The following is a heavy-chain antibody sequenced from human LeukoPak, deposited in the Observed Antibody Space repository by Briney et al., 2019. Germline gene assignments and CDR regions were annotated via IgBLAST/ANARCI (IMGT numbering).Heavy chain of an antibody. CDR2: IIPILGIA. D-gene: IGHD3-10*01. CDR3: ARDLLAEYYYGSGSYSLGY. CDR1: GGTFSSYT. J-gene: IGHJ4*02. V-gene: IGHV1-69*10. Sequence: SVKVSCKASGGTFSSYTISWVRQAPGQGLEWMGGIIPILGIANYAQKFQGRVTITADKSTSTAYMELSSLRSEDTAVYYCARDLLAEYYYGSGSYSLGYWGQGTLVTVSS.